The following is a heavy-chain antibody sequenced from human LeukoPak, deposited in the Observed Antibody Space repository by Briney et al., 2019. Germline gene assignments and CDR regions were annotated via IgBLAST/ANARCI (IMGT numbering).Heavy chain of an antibody. D-gene: IGHD6-13*01. V-gene: IGHV3-23*01. CDR1: GFTFSSYA. CDR3: ARGLAAAGRGGVFDY. CDR2: ISGRGGST. Sequence: PGGSLRLSCAASGFTFSSYAMSWGRQAPGKGLEGVSAISGRGGSTYYADSVKGRFTISRDTSKNSLYLQMNSLRAEDTAVYYCARGLAAAGRGGVFDYWGQGTLVTVSS. J-gene: IGHJ4*02.